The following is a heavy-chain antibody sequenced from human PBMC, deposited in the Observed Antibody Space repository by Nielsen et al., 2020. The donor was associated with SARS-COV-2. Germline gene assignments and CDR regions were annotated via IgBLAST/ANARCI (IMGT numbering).Heavy chain of an antibody. Sequence: SETLSLTCTVSGGSITGFFWSWIRQPPGKGLERIGYVYYSGSTNYNPSLKSRVTTSVDTSKNRFSLKLSSVTAADTAVYYCARADVVIVPAAISRGGDSYYYYMDVWGKGTTVTVSS. CDR2: VYYSGST. D-gene: IGHD2-2*02. J-gene: IGHJ6*03. CDR3: ARADVVIVPAAISRGGDSYYYYMDV. V-gene: IGHV4-59*08. CDR1: GGSITGFF.